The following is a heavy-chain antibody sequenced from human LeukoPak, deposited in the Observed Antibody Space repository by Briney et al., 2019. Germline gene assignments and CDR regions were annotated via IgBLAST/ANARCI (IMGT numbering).Heavy chain of an antibody. D-gene: IGHD6-19*01. CDR3: VKITSSSGGDY. Sequence: PGGSLRLSCSASGFTFSSYAMYWVRQAPGKGLEYVSGISSNGGSTYYADSVKGSFTISRDTSKHTLYLQMSSLRAEDTAVYYCVKITSSSGGDYWGQGTLVTVSS. CDR1: GFTFSSYA. CDR2: ISSNGGST. V-gene: IGHV3-64D*09. J-gene: IGHJ4*02.